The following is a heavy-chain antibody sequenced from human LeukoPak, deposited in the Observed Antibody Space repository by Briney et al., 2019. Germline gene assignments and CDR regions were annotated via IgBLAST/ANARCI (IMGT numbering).Heavy chain of an antibody. CDR1: GFTFNNYW. J-gene: IGHJ4*02. V-gene: IGHV3-74*01. D-gene: IGHD4-11*01. CDR3: AREEYSVRRGRRLDH. CDR2: INSDGSST. Sequence: GSLRLSWAASGFTFNNYWMHWARQAPGKGLVWVSRINSDGSSTGYADSVRGRFTISRDTAKNTLYLQMNSVRVEDTAMYYCAREEYSVRRGRRLDHRGPGNPVIVSS.